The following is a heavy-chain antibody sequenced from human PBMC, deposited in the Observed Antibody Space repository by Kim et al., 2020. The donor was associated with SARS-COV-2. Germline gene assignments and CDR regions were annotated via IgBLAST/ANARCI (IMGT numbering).Heavy chain of an antibody. CDR3: ATLWGHETSGPSFDY. Sequence: DSMKGRFTVSRDNAKNLLYLQMNSLGPEDTAIYYCATLWGHETSGPSFDYWGQGTLVTVSS. V-gene: IGHV3-48*03. J-gene: IGHJ4*02. D-gene: IGHD3-22*01.